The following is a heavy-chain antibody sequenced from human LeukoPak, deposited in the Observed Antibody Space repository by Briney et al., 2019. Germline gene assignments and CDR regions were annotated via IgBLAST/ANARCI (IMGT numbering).Heavy chain of an antibody. D-gene: IGHD3-3*01. Sequence: ASVKVSCKASGYTFTSYGISWVRQAPGQGLEWMGWISAYNGNTNYAQKLQGRVTMTTDTSTSTAYMELRSLRSDDTAVYYCAREFTAYDFWRGYNPLDYWGQGTLVTVSS. CDR3: AREFTAYDFWRGYNPLDY. V-gene: IGHV1-18*01. J-gene: IGHJ4*02. CDR2: ISAYNGNT. CDR1: GYTFTSYG.